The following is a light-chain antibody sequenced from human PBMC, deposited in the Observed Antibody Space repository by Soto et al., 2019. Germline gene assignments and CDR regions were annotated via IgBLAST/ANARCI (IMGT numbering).Light chain of an antibody. CDR3: QQYKSYSPWT. Sequence: DIQMTQSPSSLSASVGDRVTITCRASQNISSYLNWYQQKPGKAPKLLIYAASSLQSGVPSRFSGSGSGTEFTLTIGSLQPDNSATYYFQQYKSYSPWTFGQGTKVEI. V-gene: IGKV1-39*01. J-gene: IGKJ1*01. CDR2: AAS. CDR1: QNISSY.